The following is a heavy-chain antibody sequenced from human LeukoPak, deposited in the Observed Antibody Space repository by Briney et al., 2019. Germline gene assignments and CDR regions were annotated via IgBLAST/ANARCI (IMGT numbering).Heavy chain of an antibody. J-gene: IGHJ5*02. CDR2: INHSGST. CDR1: GGSFSGYY. D-gene: IGHD2-15*01. CDR3: ARLPGYCSGGSCSHATNWFDP. V-gene: IGHV4-34*01. Sequence: SETLSLTCAVYGGSFSGYYWSWIRQPPGKGLEWIGEINHSGSTNYNPSLKSRVTISVDTSKNQFSLKLSSVTAADTAVYYCARLPGYCSGGSCSHATNWFDPWGQGTLVTVSS.